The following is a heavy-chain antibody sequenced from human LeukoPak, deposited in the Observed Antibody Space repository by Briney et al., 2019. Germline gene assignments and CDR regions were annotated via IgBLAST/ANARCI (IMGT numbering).Heavy chain of an antibody. V-gene: IGHV3-21*01. J-gene: IGHJ4*02. Sequence: PGGSLRLSSAASGFTFSSYSMNWVRQAPGKGLEWVSSISSSSSYIYYADSVKGRFTISRDNAKNSLYLQMNSLRAEDTAVYYCARDRGTAFDYWGQGTLVTVSS. CDR1: GFTFSSYS. D-gene: IGHD3-10*01. CDR2: ISSSSSYI. CDR3: ARDRGTAFDY.